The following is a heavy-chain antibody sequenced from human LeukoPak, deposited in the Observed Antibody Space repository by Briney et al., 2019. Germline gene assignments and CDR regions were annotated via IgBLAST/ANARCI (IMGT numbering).Heavy chain of an antibody. J-gene: IGHJ4*02. D-gene: IGHD6-13*01. V-gene: IGHV4-59*12. Sequence: SETLSLTCSVSGGSISNYYWSWIRQPPGKGLEWFGYISYSGTTNYNPSLKSRVAMSMDTSKNQFSLKLSSVTAADTAVYYCARDPGAYSSNFDYWGQGTLVTVSS. CDR3: ARDPGAYSSNFDY. CDR1: GGSISNYY. CDR2: ISYSGTT.